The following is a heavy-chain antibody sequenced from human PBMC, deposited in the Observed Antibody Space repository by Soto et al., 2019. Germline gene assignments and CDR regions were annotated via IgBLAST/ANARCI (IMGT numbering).Heavy chain of an antibody. V-gene: IGHV3-23*01. CDR3: AKGPGDSGYYSFAY. J-gene: IGHJ4*02. D-gene: IGHD5-12*01. CDR2: ISGSGGST. Sequence: EGQLLESGGGLVQPGGSLRLSCAASGFTFSSYALSWVRQAPGKGLEWVSTISGSGGSTYYADSVKGLFSISRDNSKNTLYLHMNSLRAEDTAVYYCAKGPGDSGYYSFAYWGQGTLVTVSS. CDR1: GFTFSSYA.